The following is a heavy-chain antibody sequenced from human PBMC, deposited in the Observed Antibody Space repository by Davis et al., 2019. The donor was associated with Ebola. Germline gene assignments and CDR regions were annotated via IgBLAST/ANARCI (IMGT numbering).Heavy chain of an antibody. Sequence: GESLKISCAASGFTFSNYYMHWVRQAPGKGLEWVARIKTDGSTTRYADSVKGRFTLSRDNTKNTLYLQMNSLRGEDTAVYYCVRDTSHQLPHWLYYFYGMDVWGQGTTVTVSS. V-gene: IGHV3-74*01. CDR3: VRDTSHQLPHWLYYFYGMDV. J-gene: IGHJ6*02. D-gene: IGHD2-2*01. CDR2: IKTDGSTT. CDR1: GFTFSNYY.